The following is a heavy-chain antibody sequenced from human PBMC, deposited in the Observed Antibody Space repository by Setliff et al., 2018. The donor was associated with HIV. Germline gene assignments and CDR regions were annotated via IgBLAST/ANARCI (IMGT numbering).Heavy chain of an antibody. CDR3: ARRAGSDYFTRFDY. D-gene: IGHD3-10*01. V-gene: IGHV4-34*01. CDR2: INHSGST. Sequence: SETLSLTCAVYGGSFSGYYWSWIRQPPGKGLEWIGEINHSGSTYYNPSLKSRVTILGDTSKNQFSLKLSSVTAADTAVYYCARRAGSDYFTRFDYWGQGTLVTVS. J-gene: IGHJ4*02. CDR1: GGSFSGYY.